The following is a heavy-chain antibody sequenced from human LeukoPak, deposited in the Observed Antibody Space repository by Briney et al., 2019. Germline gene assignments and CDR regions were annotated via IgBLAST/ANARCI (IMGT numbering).Heavy chain of an antibody. CDR3: ARDPYSGNYGNYYYYYMDV. J-gene: IGHJ6*03. Sequence: TGGSLRLSCAASGFTFSSYWMSWVRQAPGKGLEWVANIKQDGSEKYYVDSVKGRFTISRDNAKNSLYLQMNSLGPEDTAVYYCARDPYSGNYGNYYYYYMDVWGKGTTVTISS. CDR1: GFTFSSYW. CDR2: IKQDGSEK. D-gene: IGHD1-26*01. V-gene: IGHV3-7*01.